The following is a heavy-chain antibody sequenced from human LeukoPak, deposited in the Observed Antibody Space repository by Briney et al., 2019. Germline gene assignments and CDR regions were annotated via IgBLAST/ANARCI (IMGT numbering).Heavy chain of an antibody. CDR1: GFTFNNYW. Sequence: GGSLRLSCAASGFTFNNYWIHWVRQAPGKGLEWVSLAGWAGGTTFYSDSVRGRFTISRDSGRKSVYLQMNSLTTDDTAFYFCAKELDTMFFDYWGQGALVTVSS. D-gene: IGHD3-10*02. J-gene: IGHJ4*02. CDR3: AKELDTMFFDY. V-gene: IGHV3-43*01. CDR2: AGWAGGTT.